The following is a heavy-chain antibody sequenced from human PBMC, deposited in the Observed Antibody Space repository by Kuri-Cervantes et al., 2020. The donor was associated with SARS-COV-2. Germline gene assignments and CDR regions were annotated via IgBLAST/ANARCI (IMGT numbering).Heavy chain of an antibody. CDR2: ISHDGSSK. D-gene: IGHD2-2*01. Sequence: GGSLRLSCAASGFTSSTYAMHWVRQAPGKGLEWVAVISHDGSSKYYADSVKCRFTISRDNSKNTLYLQMKSLRAEDTAVYYCARGVEVPKLYYYYDMDVWGQGTTVTVSS. CDR3: ARGVEVPKLYYYYDMDV. V-gene: IGHV3-30-3*01. CDR1: GFTSSTYA. J-gene: IGHJ6*02.